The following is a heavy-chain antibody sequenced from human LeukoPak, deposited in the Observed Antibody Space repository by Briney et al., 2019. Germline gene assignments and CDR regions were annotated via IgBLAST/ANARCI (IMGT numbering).Heavy chain of an antibody. V-gene: IGHV4-59*01. CDR1: GGSISSYY. D-gene: IGHD4-17*01. Sequence: PSETLSLTCTVSGGSISSYYWSLIRQPPGKGLEWIGYIYYSGSTNYNPSLKSRVTISVDTSKNQFSLKLSSVTAADTAVYYCARVYGDYVDYWGQGTLVTVSS. J-gene: IGHJ4*02. CDR3: ARVYGDYVDY. CDR2: IYYSGST.